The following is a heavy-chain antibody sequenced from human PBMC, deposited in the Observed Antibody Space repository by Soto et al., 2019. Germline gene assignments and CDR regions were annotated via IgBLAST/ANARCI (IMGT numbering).Heavy chain of an antibody. CDR3: ARAKYYSSGSFHY. J-gene: IGHJ4*02. V-gene: IGHV4-59*01. CDR1: GGSISSYY. CDR2: IYYSGNT. D-gene: IGHD3-10*01. Sequence: QVQLQESGPGLVKPSETLSLTCTVSGGSISSYYWSWIRQPPGKGLEWIGCIYYSGNTDYNPSLKSRVTISEDTSNNQFSLKLTSVSAADTAVYYCARAKYYSSGSFHYWGQGTLVTVSS.